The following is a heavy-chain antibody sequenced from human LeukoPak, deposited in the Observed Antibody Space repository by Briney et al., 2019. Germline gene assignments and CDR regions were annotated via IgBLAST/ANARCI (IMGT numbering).Heavy chain of an antibody. CDR2: ISGSGAST. Sequence: GGSLRLSCAASGFAFSSYAMSWVRQAPGKGLEWVSTISGSGASTYYADSVKGRFTISRDNSKNTLYLQMNSLRAEDTAVYYCVKYYDSSGSYYFDYWGQGTLVTVSS. CDR1: GFAFSSYA. V-gene: IGHV3-23*01. CDR3: VKYYDSSGSYYFDY. D-gene: IGHD3-22*01. J-gene: IGHJ4*02.